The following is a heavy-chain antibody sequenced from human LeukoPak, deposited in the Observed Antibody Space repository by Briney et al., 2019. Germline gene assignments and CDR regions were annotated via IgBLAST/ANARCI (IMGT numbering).Heavy chain of an antibody. Sequence: GASVKVSCKASGYTFTGYYMHWVRQAPGQGLEWMGWINPNSGGTNYAQKFQGRVTMTRDTSISTAYMELSRLRSDDTAVYYCARVLGGYAGGDVWNYWGQGTLVTVSS. CDR2: INPNSGGT. D-gene: IGHD5-12*01. J-gene: IGHJ4*02. V-gene: IGHV1-2*02. CDR1: GYTFTGYY. CDR3: ARVLGGYAGGDVWNY.